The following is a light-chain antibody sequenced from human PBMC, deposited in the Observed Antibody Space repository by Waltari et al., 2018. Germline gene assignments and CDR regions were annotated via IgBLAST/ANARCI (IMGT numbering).Light chain of an antibody. CDR3: QSYDSSLSGPWV. CDR2: GTS. Sequence: QSVLTQPPSVSGAPGQRVTISCTGSSSNIGAGYDVHWYQQLPGTAPKLLIYGTSNRPSGVPDRFSGSKSGTAASLAITGLQAEDEADYYCQSYDSSLSGPWVFGGGTKLTV. CDR1: SSNIGAGYD. V-gene: IGLV1-40*01. J-gene: IGLJ3*02.